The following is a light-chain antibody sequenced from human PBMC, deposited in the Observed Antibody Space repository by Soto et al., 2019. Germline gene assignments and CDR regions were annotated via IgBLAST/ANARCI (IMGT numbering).Light chain of an antibody. V-gene: IGKV1-6*01. CDR3: LQDNSYPLT. Sequence: AIQMTQSPSSLSASVGDRVTITCRASQGIGNDLGWYQQKPGKAPKVLIYGASSLQGGVPSRLSGSGSGTDFTLTISSLQPEDFATYYCLQDNSYPLTFGQGTKVEVK. CDR2: GAS. J-gene: IGKJ1*01. CDR1: QGIGND.